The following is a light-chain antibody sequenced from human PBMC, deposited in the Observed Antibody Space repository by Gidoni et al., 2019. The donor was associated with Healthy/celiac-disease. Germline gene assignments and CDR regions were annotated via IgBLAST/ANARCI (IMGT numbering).Light chain of an antibody. Sequence: SALTHPASVSASPGQSLTISCTGTSSDVGSYNLVSCYQQHPGKAPKLMIYEGSKRPSGVSNRFSGSRSGNTASLTITGLQAEDEADYYCCSYAGSSTLVFGGGTKLTVL. J-gene: IGLJ2*01. CDR1: SSDVGSYNL. CDR2: EGS. V-gene: IGLV2-23*01. CDR3: CSYAGSSTLV.